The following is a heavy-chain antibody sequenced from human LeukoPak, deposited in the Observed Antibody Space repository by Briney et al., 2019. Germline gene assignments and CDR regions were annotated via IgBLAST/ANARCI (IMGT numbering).Heavy chain of an antibody. D-gene: IGHD5-18*01. CDR2: ISYDGSSK. J-gene: IGHJ4*02. CDR3: ARARGYSYGYD. V-gene: IGHV3-30*14. CDR1: GISFNNFA. Sequence: PGGSLRLSCAASGISFNNFAMHWVRQAPGKGLEWVAHISYDGSSKYNEDSVKGRFTISRDDSKNTLYLQMGSLRAEDMAVYYCARARGYSYGYDWGQGTLVTVSS.